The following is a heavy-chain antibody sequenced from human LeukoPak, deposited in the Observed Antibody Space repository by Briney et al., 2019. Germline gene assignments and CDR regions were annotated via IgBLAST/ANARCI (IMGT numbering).Heavy chain of an antibody. CDR1: GFTFSNYA. CDR3: ARASWGSAVVLAATASDF. V-gene: IGHV3-21*01. J-gene: IGHJ4*02. D-gene: IGHD2-15*01. CDR2: ISSTSAMQ. Sequence: GGSLRLSCEASGFTFSNYAMNWVRQAPGKGLEWVSAISSTSAMQYYGDSVKGRFTISRDNAKNSLSLQMNSLRADDTAVYYCARASWGSAVVLAATASDFWGQGTLVTVSS.